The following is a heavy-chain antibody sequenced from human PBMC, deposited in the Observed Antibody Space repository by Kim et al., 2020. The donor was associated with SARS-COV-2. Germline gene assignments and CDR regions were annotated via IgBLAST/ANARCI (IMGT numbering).Heavy chain of an antibody. V-gene: IGHV5-10-1*01. Sequence: GESVKISCKGSGYSFTSYWISWVRQMPEKGLEWMGRIDPSDSYTNYSPSFQGHVTISADKSISTAYLQWSSLKASDTAMYYCARRGGLITFGGVIVKGLDVWGQGTTVTVSS. J-gene: IGHJ6*02. CDR1: GYSFTSYW. CDR2: IDPSDSYT. D-gene: IGHD3-16*02. CDR3: ARRGGLITFGGVIVKGLDV.